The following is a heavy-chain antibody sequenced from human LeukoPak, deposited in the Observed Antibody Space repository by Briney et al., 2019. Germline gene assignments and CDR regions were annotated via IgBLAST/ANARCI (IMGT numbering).Heavy chain of an antibody. Sequence: GASVTVSCKASGYIFSSYGISWVRQAPGQGLEWMGWISAYNGNTNYLQKLQGRVTMTTDTSTSTAYMELRSLRSDDTAVYYCARTRGYEQGVCMDVWGKGTTVTVSS. V-gene: IGHV1-18*04. D-gene: IGHD5-12*01. CDR3: ARTRGYEQGVCMDV. CDR2: ISAYNGNT. J-gene: IGHJ6*04. CDR1: GYIFSSYG.